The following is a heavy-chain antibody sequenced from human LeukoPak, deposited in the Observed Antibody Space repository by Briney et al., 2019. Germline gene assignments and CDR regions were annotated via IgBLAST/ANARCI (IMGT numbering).Heavy chain of an antibody. D-gene: IGHD3-10*01. V-gene: IGHV4-59*08. CDR2: IYYSGST. CDR1: GGSISSYY. Sequence: PSETLSLTCTVSGGSISSYYWSWIRQPPGKGLEWIGYIYYSGSTNYNPSLKSRVTISVDTSKNQLSLKLSSVTAADTAVYYCARGLWFGGLSWWFDPWGQGTLVTVSS. CDR3: ARGLWFGGLSWWFDP. J-gene: IGHJ5*02.